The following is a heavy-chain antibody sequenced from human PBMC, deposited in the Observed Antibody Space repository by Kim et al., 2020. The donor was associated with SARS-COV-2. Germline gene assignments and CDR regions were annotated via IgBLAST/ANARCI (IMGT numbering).Heavy chain of an antibody. Sequence: NYAQESQGRVTITADESTSTAYMELSSLRSEDTAVYYCARVIRWGDAFDIWGQGTMVTVSS. D-gene: IGHD3-16*01. CDR3: ARVIRWGDAFDI. J-gene: IGHJ3*02. V-gene: IGHV1-69*01.